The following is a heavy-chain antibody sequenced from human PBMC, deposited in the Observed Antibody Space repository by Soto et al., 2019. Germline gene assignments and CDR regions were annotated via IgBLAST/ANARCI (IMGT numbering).Heavy chain of an antibody. Sequence: GGSLRLSCAASGFTFSSYSMNWVRQAPGKGLEWVSSISSSSSYIYYAGSVKGRFTISRDNAKNSLYLQMNSLRAEDTAVYYCARDPYCSGGSCYHDAFDIWGQGTMVTVSS. J-gene: IGHJ3*02. CDR1: GFTFSSYS. D-gene: IGHD2-15*01. V-gene: IGHV3-21*01. CDR2: ISSSSSYI. CDR3: ARDPYCSGGSCYHDAFDI.